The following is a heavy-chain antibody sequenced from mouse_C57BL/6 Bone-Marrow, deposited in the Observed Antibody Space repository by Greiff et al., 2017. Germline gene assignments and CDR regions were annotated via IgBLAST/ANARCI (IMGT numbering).Heavy chain of an antibody. CDR1: GFSLTSYG. CDR2: IWSGGST. D-gene: IGHD2-4*01. V-gene: IGHV2-2*01. CDR3: ARGGLRRTWFAY. J-gene: IGHJ3*01. Sequence: QVQLQQSGPGLVQPSQSLSITCPVSGFSLTSYGVHWVRQSPGKGLEWLGVIWSGGSTDYNAAFISRLSISKDNSKSQVFFKMNSLQADDTAIYYCARGGLRRTWFAYWGQGTLVTVSA.